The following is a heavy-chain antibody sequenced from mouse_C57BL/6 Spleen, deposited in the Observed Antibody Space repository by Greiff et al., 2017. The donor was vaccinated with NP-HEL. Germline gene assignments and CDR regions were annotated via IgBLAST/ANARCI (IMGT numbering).Heavy chain of an antibody. D-gene: IGHD1-1*01. V-gene: IGHV14-1*01. Sequence: VQLKQSGAELVRPGASVKLSCTASGFNIKDYYMHWVKQRPEQGLEWIGRIDPEDGDTEYAPKFQGKATMTADTSSNTAYLQLSSLTSEDTAVYYCTRAITTVVATPFAYWGQGTLVTVSA. J-gene: IGHJ3*01. CDR1: GFNIKDYY. CDR2: IDPEDGDT. CDR3: TRAITTVVATPFAY.